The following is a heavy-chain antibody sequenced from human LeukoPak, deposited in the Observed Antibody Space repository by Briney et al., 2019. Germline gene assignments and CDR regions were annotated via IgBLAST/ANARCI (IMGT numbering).Heavy chain of an antibody. Sequence: ASVKVSCKASGYTFTSYYMHWVRQAPGQGLEWMGIINPSGGSTSYAQKFQGRVTMTRDTSTSTVYMELSSLRSEDTAVYYCARSESGYDSYHGMDVWDQGTTVTVSS. V-gene: IGHV1-46*01. D-gene: IGHD5-12*01. CDR2: INPSGGST. CDR1: GYTFTSYY. J-gene: IGHJ6*02. CDR3: ARSESGYDSYHGMDV.